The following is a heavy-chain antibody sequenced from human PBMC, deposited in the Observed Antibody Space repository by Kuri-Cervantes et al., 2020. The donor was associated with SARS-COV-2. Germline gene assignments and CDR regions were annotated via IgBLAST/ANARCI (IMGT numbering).Heavy chain of an antibody. CDR3: ARATPMIVVVTAAFDI. CDR1: GYTFTSYG. J-gene: IGHJ3*02. CDR2: ISAYNGNT. Sequence: ASVKVSCKASGYTFTSYGISWVRQAPGQGLEWMGWISAYNGNTNYAQKLQGRVTMTTDTSTSTAYMELRSLRSDDTAVYYCARATPMIVVVTAAFDIWGQGTMVTVSS. V-gene: IGHV1-18*01. D-gene: IGHD3-22*01.